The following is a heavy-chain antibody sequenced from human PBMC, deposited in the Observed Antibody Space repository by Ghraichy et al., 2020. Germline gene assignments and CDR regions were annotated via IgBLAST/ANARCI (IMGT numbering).Heavy chain of an antibody. CDR3: ARCLYSKTGWFDP. V-gene: IGHV4-38-2*01. Sequence: SETLSLTCAVSGYSISSGYYWGWIRQPPGKGLEWIGSIYHSGSTYYNPSLKSRVTISVDTSKNQFSLKLSSVTAADTAVYYCARCLYSKTGWFDPWGQGTLVTVSS. CDR1: GYSISSGYY. D-gene: IGHD6-13*01. CDR2: IYHSGST. J-gene: IGHJ5*02.